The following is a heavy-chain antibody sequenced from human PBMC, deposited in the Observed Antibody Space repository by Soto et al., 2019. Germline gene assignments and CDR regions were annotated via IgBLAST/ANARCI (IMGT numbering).Heavy chain of an antibody. Sequence: GGSLRLSCAASGFSVSSNYMSWVRQAPGKGLEWVSVIYSGDTTYYADSVKGRFTISRDNSKNTLYLQMNSLRAEDTAVYYCAREYSSGWDYFDYWGQGTLVTVSS. CDR1: GFSVSSNY. CDR3: AREYSSGWDYFDY. J-gene: IGHJ4*02. CDR2: IYSGDTT. D-gene: IGHD6-19*01. V-gene: IGHV3-53*01.